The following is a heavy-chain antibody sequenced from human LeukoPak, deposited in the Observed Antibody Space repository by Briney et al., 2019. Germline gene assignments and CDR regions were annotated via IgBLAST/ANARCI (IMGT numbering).Heavy chain of an antibody. D-gene: IGHD1-26*01. V-gene: IGHV1-69*04. CDR1: GGTFSNYA. CDR3: ARGTYSGSYFDY. Sequence: GASVKVSCKTSGGTFSNYALSWVRQAPGQGLEWMGRIIPILGAPNYAQKFQGRVTITADKSTSTAYMELSSLRSEDTAVCYCARGTYSGSYFDYWGQGTLVTVSS. CDR2: IIPILGAP. J-gene: IGHJ4*02.